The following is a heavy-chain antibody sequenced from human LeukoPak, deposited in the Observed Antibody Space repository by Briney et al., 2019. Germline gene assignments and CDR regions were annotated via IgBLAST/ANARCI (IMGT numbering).Heavy chain of an antibody. Sequence: ASVKVSCKASGYTFTNYDVNWVRQATGQGLEWMGWMNPNSGHTGYAQELQGRVTMTRDTSKTTAYMELSSLTPEDTAVYYCVRGFYAAAPTGYNKEFDFWGQGTLVTVSS. D-gene: IGHD1-1*01. CDR1: GYTFTNYD. CDR3: VRGFYAAAPTGYNKEFDF. J-gene: IGHJ4*02. V-gene: IGHV1-8*01. CDR2: MNPNSGHT.